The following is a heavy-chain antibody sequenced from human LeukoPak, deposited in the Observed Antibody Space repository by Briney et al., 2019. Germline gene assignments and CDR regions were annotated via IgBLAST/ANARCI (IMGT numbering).Heavy chain of an antibody. J-gene: IGHJ6*02. Sequence: PSETLSLTCTVSGGSISSYYWSWIRQPPGKGLEWIGYIYYSGSTNYNPSLKSRVTISVDTSKNQFSLKLSSVTAADTAVYYCARDHPHDSGSHSHYYYGMDVWGQGTTVTVSS. CDR3: ARDHPHDSGSHSHYYYGMDV. V-gene: IGHV4-59*01. CDR1: GGSISSYY. CDR2: IYYSGST. D-gene: IGHD1-26*01.